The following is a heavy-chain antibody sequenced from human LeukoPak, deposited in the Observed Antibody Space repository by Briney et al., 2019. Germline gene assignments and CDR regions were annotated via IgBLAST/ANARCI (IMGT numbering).Heavy chain of an antibody. CDR3: AKEPFRRGHSVERYFES. V-gene: IGHV3-9*01. CDR1: GFTFHDFD. J-gene: IGHJ4*02. Sequence: GGSLRLSCATSGFTFHDFDMHWVRQAPGRGLEWVSGISSHSGTRGFADSVKGRFTISRDNANSSLYLQMNSLRVEDTAVYYCAKEPFRRGHSVERYFESWGQGTRVTVSS. CDR2: ISSHSGTR. D-gene: IGHD3-10*01.